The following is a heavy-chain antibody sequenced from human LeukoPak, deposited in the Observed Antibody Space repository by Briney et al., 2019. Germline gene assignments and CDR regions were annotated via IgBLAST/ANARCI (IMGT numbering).Heavy chain of an antibody. V-gene: IGHV1-8*03. Sequence: ASVKVSCKASGYTFTSYDINWVRQATGQGLEWMGWMNPNSGNTGYAQKFQGRVTITRNTSISTAYMELSSLRSEDTAVYYGARGAPDFWSVYYMDVWGKGTTVTVSS. CDR3: ARGAPDFWSVYYMDV. J-gene: IGHJ6*03. CDR1: GYTFTSYD. CDR2: MNPNSGNT. D-gene: IGHD3-3*01.